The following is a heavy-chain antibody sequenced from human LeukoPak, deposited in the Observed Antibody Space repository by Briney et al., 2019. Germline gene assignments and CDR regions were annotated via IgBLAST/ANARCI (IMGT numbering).Heavy chain of an antibody. CDR2: IYHSGST. J-gene: IGHJ4*02. CDR3: ARAAGYSSSWYRDYFDY. Sequence: SGTLSLTCAVSGGSISSSNWWSWVRQPPGKGLEWIGEIYHSGSTNYNPSLKSRVTISVDKSKNQFSLKLSSVTAADTAVYHCARAAGYSSSWYRDYFDYWGQGTLVTVSS. D-gene: IGHD6-13*01. V-gene: IGHV4-4*02. CDR1: GGSISSSNW.